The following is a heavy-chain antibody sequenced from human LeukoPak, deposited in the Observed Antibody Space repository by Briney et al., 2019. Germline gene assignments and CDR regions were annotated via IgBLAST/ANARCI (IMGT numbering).Heavy chain of an antibody. CDR3: ARDQTSIAAAVQLNGMDV. V-gene: IGHV1-2*04. CDR2: INPNSGGT. J-gene: IGHJ6*02. Sequence: ASVKVSCKASGYTFTSYDINWVRQATGQGLEWMGWINPNSGGTNYAQKFQGWVTMTRDTSISTAYMELSSLRSEDTAVYYCARDQTSIAAAVQLNGMDVWGQGTTVTVSS. CDR1: GYTFTSYD. D-gene: IGHD6-13*01.